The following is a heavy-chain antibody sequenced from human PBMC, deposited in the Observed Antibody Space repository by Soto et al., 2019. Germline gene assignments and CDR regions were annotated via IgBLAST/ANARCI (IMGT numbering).Heavy chain of an antibody. D-gene: IGHD2-2*01. CDR1: GFTVSSSY. Sequence: EVQLVETGGGLVQPGGSLRLSCAASGFTVSSSYMSWVRQAPGKGLDWVSVIFGGGNTYYADSVKGRFTISRDNSKNTLYLQMNSLRAEDTAVYYCARDLPRYASSWPREWGQGTLVTVSS. CDR2: IFGGGNT. CDR3: ARDLPRYASSWPRE. V-gene: IGHV3-53*02. J-gene: IGHJ4*02.